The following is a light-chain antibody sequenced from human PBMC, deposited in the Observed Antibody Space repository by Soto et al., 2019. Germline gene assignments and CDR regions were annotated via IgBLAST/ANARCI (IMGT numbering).Light chain of an antibody. CDR3: QQYGRSPPFT. Sequence: EIVLTQSTGTLSLSPGERATLSCRASQSVSSSYIAWYQQNPGRAPRLLIYGASSRATGIPDGFSRSGSGTDFTLTISRLEPEDFAGYFCQQYGRSPPFTFGQGTKVEIK. V-gene: IGKV3-20*01. CDR2: GAS. CDR1: QSVSSSY. J-gene: IGKJ2*01.